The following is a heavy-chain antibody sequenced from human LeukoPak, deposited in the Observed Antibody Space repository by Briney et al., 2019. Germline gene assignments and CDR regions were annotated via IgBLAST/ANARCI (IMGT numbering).Heavy chain of an antibody. V-gene: IGHV4-59*01. CDR2: IYYSGST. CDR1: GGSISSYY. J-gene: IGHJ5*02. Sequence: SETLSLTCTVSGGSISSYYWSWIRQPPGKGLEWIGYIYYSGSTNYNPSLKSRVTISVDTSKNQFSLKLSSVTAADTAVYHCARLRGWFDPWGQGTLVTVSS. D-gene: IGHD3-16*01. CDR3: ARLRGWFDP.